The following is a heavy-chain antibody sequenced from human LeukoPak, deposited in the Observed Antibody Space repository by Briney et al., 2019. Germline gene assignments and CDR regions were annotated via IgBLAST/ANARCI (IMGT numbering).Heavy chain of an antibody. J-gene: IGHJ5*02. CDR1: GYSFNDYY. V-gene: IGHV1-2*02. Sequence: GASVKVSCKASGYSFNDYYIYWVRQAPGQGLEWMGRINPSSGDTNYAQKFHGRVTMTRDTSTSTAYMELSGLTSDDTAVYYCARNNRYDGYLYNWFDPWGQGTLVTVSS. CDR2: INPSSGDT. CDR3: ARNNRYDGYLYNWFDP. D-gene: IGHD5-24*01.